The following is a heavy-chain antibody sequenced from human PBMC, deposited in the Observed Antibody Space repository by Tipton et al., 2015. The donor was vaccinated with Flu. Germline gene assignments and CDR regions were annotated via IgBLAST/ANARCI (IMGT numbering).Heavy chain of an antibody. J-gene: IGHJ4*02. CDR1: GGSISSGSYY. CDR3: ARGLYGSGSYQRRYFDY. CDR2: INHSGST. D-gene: IGHD3-10*01. Sequence: TLSLTCTVSGGSISSGSYYWNWIRQPPGKGLEWIGEINHSGSTNYNPSLKSRVTISVDTSKNQFSLKLSSVTAADTAVYYCARGLYGSGSYQRRYFDYWGQGTLVTVSS. V-gene: IGHV4-39*07.